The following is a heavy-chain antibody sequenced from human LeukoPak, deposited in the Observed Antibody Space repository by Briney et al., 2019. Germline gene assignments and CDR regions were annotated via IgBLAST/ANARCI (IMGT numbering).Heavy chain of an antibody. CDR3: ARHRYYYYMDV. Sequence: SETLSLTCTVSGGSIFSYYWSWFRQPPGKGLEWIGYIYTSGSTNYDPSLKSRVTISIDTSKNQFSLKLSSVTAADTAVYYCARHRYYYYMDVWGKGTTVTVSS. V-gene: IGHV4-4*09. J-gene: IGHJ6*03. CDR2: IYTSGST. CDR1: GGSIFSYY.